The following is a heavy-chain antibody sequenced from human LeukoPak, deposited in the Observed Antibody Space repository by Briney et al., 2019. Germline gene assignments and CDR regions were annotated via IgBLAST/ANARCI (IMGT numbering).Heavy chain of an antibody. CDR3: AADIEGVGAKRPLGY. CDR1: GYTFTSYG. J-gene: IGHJ4*02. V-gene: IGHV1-18*01. CDR2: ISAYNGNT. D-gene: IGHD1-26*01. Sequence: ASVKVSCKASGYTFTSYGISWVRQAPGQGLEWMGWISAYNGNTNYAQKLQGRVTMTTDTSTSTAYMELRSLRSDDTAVYYCAADIEGVGAKRPLGYWGQGTLVTVSS.